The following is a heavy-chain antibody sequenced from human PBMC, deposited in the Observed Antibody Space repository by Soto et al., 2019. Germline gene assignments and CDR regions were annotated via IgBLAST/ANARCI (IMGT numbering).Heavy chain of an antibody. V-gene: IGHV4-34*01. Sequence: PSETLSLTCAVYGGSFSGYYCSWIRQPPGKGLEWIGELNDSGGTNYNASLKSRVSISVDTSKNQLSLKLSFVTAADTAVYYCARGRGGVQHWGQGTLVTVSS. CDR2: LNDSGGT. J-gene: IGHJ1*01. CDR3: ARGRGGVQH. D-gene: IGHD3-10*01. CDR1: GGSFSGYY.